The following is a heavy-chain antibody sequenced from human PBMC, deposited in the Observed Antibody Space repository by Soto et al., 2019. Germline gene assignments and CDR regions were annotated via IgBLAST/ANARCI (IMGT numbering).Heavy chain of an antibody. V-gene: IGHV1-2*02. D-gene: IGHD6-19*01. CDR1: GYTFTGYY. CDR3: ARDLRAVAGTGSGMDV. J-gene: IGHJ6*02. CDR2: INPNSGGT. Sequence: ASVKVSCKASGYTFTGYYMHWVRQAPGQGLEWMGWINPNSGGTNYAQKFQGRVTMTRDTSISTAYMELSRLRSDDMAVYYCARDLRAVAGTGSGMDVWGHGTTVTVSS.